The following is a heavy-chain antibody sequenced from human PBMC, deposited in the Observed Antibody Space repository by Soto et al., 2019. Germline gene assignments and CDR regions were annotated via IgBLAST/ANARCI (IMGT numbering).Heavy chain of an antibody. CDR3: ARDGGQWLSTHPLIDY. CDR1: GYTFTSYG. V-gene: IGHV1-18*01. D-gene: IGHD6-19*01. J-gene: IGHJ4*02. CDR2: ISAYNGNT. Sequence: QVQLVQSGAEVKKPGASVKVSCKASGYTFTSYGISWVRQAPGQGLEWMGWISAYNGNTNYAQKLQGRVTMTTDTSTSTADMELRSLRSDDTAVYYCARDGGQWLSTHPLIDYWGQGTLVTVSS.